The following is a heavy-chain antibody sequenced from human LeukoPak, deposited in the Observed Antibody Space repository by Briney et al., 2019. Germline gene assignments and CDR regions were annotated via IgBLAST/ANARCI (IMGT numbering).Heavy chain of an antibody. CDR1: GFTFSSYW. J-gene: IGHJ4*02. CDR3: ARNHQADY. D-gene: IGHD2-2*01. CDR2: TNSDGNST. V-gene: IGHV3-74*01. Sequence: PGGSLRLSCAASGFTFSSYWMHWVRQPPGKGLVWVSRTNSDGNSTRYADSVKGRFTISRDNAKNTLYLQMNGLRAEDTAVYYCARNHQADYWGQGILVTVSS.